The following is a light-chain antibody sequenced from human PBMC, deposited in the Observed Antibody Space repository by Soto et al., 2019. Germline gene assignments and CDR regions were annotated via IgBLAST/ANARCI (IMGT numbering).Light chain of an antibody. CDR3: SSYTTSNTLV. Sequence: QSALTQSASVSGSPGQSITISCTGTSSDVGGYNYVSWYQQHPGKAPKLIIYGVNNRPSGVSNRFSGSKSGNTASLTISGLQAEDEADYYCSSYTTSNTLVFGGGTKLTVL. V-gene: IGLV2-14*01. CDR2: GVN. CDR1: SSDVGGYNY. J-gene: IGLJ3*02.